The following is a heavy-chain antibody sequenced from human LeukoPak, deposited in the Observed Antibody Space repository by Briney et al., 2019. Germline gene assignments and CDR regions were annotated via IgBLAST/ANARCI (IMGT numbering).Heavy chain of an antibody. V-gene: IGHV3-23*01. CDR1: GFTFSSYA. J-gene: IGHJ4*02. CDR3: ARAKQLVRCWDY. CDR2: ISGSGGST. D-gene: IGHD6-6*01. Sequence: GGSLRLSCAASGFTFSSYAMSWVRQAPGKGLEWVSAISGSGGSTYYADSVKGRFTISRDNAKNSLYLQMNSLRAEDTAVYYRARAKQLVRCWDYWGQGTLVTVSS.